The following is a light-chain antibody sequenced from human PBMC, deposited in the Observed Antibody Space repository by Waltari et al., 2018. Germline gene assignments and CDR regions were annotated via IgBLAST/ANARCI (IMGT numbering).Light chain of an antibody. J-gene: IGLJ2*01. CDR1: SRDLGGYHS. CDR3: SSYAGSNTVI. CDR2: EVN. V-gene: IGLV2-8*01. Sequence: QSALTQPPSASGSPGQSDTISCTGPSRDLGGYHSVPWYQHTPGKAPKLLLYEVNKRPSGVRYRFSGSKSGNTASLTVYELQPGDEAEYFCSSYAGSNTVIFGGGTKLTVL.